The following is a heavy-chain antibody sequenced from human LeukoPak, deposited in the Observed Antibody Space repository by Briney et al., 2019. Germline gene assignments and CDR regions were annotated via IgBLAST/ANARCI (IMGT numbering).Heavy chain of an antibody. Sequence: GASVKVSCKASGYSFTSYDINWVRQATGQGLEWMGWMNPNSGNTGYAQKFQGRVTMTRDTSISTAYMELSRLRSDDTAVYYCARNGAVHCVGDCPYNWFDPWGQGTLVTVSS. CDR3: ARNGAVHCVGDCPYNWFDP. CDR1: GYSFTSYD. D-gene: IGHD2-21*02. J-gene: IGHJ5*02. CDR2: MNPNSGNT. V-gene: IGHV1-8*01.